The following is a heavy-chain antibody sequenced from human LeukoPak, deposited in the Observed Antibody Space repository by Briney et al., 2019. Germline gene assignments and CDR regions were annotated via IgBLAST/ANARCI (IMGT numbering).Heavy chain of an antibody. CDR2: IYSGGST. Sequence: PGGSLRLSCAASGFTFSSNYMSWVRQAPGKGLEWVSVIYSGGSTYYADSVKGRFTISRDNSRNTLYLQMNSLRAEDTAVYYCAKIFHAYSSSWDDAFDIWGQGTMVTVSS. CDR1: GFTFSSNY. J-gene: IGHJ3*02. D-gene: IGHD6-13*01. CDR3: AKIFHAYSSSWDDAFDI. V-gene: IGHV3-53*01.